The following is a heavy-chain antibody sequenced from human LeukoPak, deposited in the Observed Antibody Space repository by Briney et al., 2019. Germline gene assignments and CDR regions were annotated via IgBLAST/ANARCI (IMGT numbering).Heavy chain of an antibody. Sequence: GGSLRLSCAASGFTFSDYYMSWIRQAPGKGLEWVSYISSSGSTIYYADSVKGRFTISRDNAKNSLYLQMNSLRAEDTAVYYCAGPYDTSGDAFDIWGQGTMVTVSS. D-gene: IGHD3-22*01. CDR1: GFTFSDYY. V-gene: IGHV3-11*01. CDR2: ISSSGSTI. CDR3: AGPYDTSGDAFDI. J-gene: IGHJ3*02.